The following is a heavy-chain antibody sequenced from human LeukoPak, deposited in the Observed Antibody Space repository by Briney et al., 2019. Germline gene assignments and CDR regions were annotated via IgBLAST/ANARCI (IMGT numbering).Heavy chain of an antibody. V-gene: IGHV4-39*07. D-gene: IGHD3-10*01. Sequence: SETLSLTCTVSGGSISSGTYYWGWIRQPPGKGLEWIGSIYYSGSTYYNPSLKSRATISVDTSKNQFSLRLYSVTAADTAVYCCARADPLWFGELSGAFDIWGQGTMVTVSS. CDR1: GGSISSGTYY. CDR3: ARADPLWFGELSGAFDI. CDR2: IYYSGST. J-gene: IGHJ3*02.